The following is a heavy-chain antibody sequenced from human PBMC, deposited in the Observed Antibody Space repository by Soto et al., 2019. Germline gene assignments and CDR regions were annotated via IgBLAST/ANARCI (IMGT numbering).Heavy chain of an antibody. CDR2: IIPIFGTA. J-gene: IGHJ6*02. Sequence: QVQLVQSGAEVKKPGSSVKVSCKASGGTFSSYAISWVRQAPGQGLEWMGGIIPIFGTANYAQKFQGRVTITADESTITAYMELTSLISEDTAVYYCARHPGGRGYYYGMDVWGHRTTVTFSS. CDR1: GGTFSSYA. CDR3: ARHPGGRGYYYGMDV. V-gene: IGHV1-69*12. D-gene: IGHD2-15*01.